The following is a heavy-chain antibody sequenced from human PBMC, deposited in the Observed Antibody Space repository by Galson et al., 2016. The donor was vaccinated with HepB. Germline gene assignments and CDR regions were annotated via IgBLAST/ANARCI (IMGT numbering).Heavy chain of an antibody. CDR1: EYSFTNYW. V-gene: IGHV5-51*01. Sequence: QSGAEVKKPGESLKISCKGSEYSFTNYWIAWVRQIPGRGLEWMGIIYPGDSDTRYSPSFQGQVTISADKSINTAYLQWNSLKASDTAMYYCARHRKYYYGSGIFIIDYTFDIWGQGTMVTVSS. CDR2: IYPGDSDT. J-gene: IGHJ3*02. D-gene: IGHD3-10*01. CDR3: ARHRKYYYGSGIFIIDYTFDI.